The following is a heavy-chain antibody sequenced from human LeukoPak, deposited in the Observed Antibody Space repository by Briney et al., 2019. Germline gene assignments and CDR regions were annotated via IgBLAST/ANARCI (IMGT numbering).Heavy chain of an antibody. Sequence: GGSLRLSCAASGFTFSSYSMNWVRQAPGKGLEWVSSISSSSSYIYYADSVKGRFTISRDNAKNSLYLQMNSLRAEDTAVYYCARVGGVVVTAIDYWGQGTLVTVSS. CDR2: ISSSSSYI. J-gene: IGHJ4*02. CDR1: GFTFSSYS. CDR3: ARVGGVVVTAIDY. D-gene: IGHD2-21*02. V-gene: IGHV3-21*01.